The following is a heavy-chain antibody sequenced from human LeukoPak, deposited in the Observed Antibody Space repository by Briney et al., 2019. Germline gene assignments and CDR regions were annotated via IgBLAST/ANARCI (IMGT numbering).Heavy chain of an antibody. V-gene: IGHV3-64*01. D-gene: IGHD5-24*01. J-gene: IGHJ4*02. CDR3: ARAARRWLQTEGYYFDY. Sequence: GGGLRLSCAASGFTFSSYAMHWVRATPGKGREYVSAISSIGGSTYEANSVKGRFTISRDNSKNTLYLQMGGLRAEDMAVYYCARAARRWLQTEGYYFDYWGQGTLVTVSS. CDR1: GFTFSSYA. CDR2: ISSIGGST.